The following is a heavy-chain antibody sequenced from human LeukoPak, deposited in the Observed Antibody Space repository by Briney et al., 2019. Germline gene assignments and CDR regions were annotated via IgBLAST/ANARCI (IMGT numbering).Heavy chain of an antibody. Sequence: SETLSLTCTVSGGSISSYYWTWIRQPPGKGLEWIGYIHSSGSPDYNPSLKSRVTISVDTPNNQFSLKLSSVTATDTAVYYCARRDAGAAGRYFDLWGRGTLVTVSS. J-gene: IGHJ2*01. CDR1: GGSISSYY. CDR2: IHSSGSP. V-gene: IGHV4-59*08. D-gene: IGHD1-26*01. CDR3: ARRDAGAAGRYFDL.